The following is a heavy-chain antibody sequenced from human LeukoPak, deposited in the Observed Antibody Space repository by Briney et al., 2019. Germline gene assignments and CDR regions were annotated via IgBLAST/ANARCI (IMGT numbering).Heavy chain of an antibody. Sequence: SVKVSCKASGGTFSSYAISWVRQAPGQGLEWMGRIIPIFGTANYAQKFQGRVTITTDESTSTAYMELSSLRSEDTAVYYCARDPYYYDSSGYWYYFDYWGQGTLVTVSS. CDR1: GGTFSSYA. V-gene: IGHV1-69*05. CDR2: IIPIFGTA. J-gene: IGHJ4*02. D-gene: IGHD3-22*01. CDR3: ARDPYYYDSSGYWYYFDY.